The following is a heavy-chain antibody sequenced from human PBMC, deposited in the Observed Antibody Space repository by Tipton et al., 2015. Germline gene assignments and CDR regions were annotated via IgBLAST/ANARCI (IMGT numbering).Heavy chain of an antibody. D-gene: IGHD6-6*01. V-gene: IGHV4-59*01. Sequence: TLSLTCSVSGDSINRYYWSWIRQPPGKGLECIGYIYYTGSTHYNPSLKSRVTISVDTSKSQFFLKLSSVTAADTAVYYCARDLGQQLVGPYYFHYAMDVWGQGTSVTVSS. CDR2: IYYTGST. CDR1: GDSINRYY. CDR3: ARDLGQQLVGPYYFHYAMDV. J-gene: IGHJ6*02.